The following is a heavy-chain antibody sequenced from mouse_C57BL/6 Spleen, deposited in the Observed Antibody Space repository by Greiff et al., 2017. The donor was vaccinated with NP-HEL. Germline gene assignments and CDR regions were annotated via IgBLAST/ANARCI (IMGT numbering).Heavy chain of an antibody. D-gene: IGHD3-2*02. V-gene: IGHV1-82*01. Sequence: QVQLQQSGPELVKPGASVKISCTASGYAFSSSCMNWVKQRPGKGLEWIGRIYPGDGDTNYNGKFKGKATLTADTSSSTAYMQLSSLTSEDSAVYFCARLQLRQYYLDYWGQGTTLTVSS. CDR3: ARLQLRQYYLDY. CDR2: IYPGDGDT. J-gene: IGHJ2*01. CDR1: GYAFSSSC.